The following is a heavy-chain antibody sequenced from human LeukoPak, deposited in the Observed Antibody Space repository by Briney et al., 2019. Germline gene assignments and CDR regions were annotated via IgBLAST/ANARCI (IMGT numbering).Heavy chain of an antibody. CDR2: ISYDGSNK. J-gene: IGHJ3*02. Sequence: GGSLGLSCAASGFTFNTYGMHWVRQAPGKGLEWVAVISYDGSNKYYADSVKGRFTISRDNSKNTLYLQMNSLRAEDTAVYYCAKDLMVASWYSSSWYSEKWAFDIWGQGTMVTVSS. D-gene: IGHD6-13*01. V-gene: IGHV3-30*18. CDR1: GFTFNTYG. CDR3: AKDLMVASWYSSSWYSEKWAFDI.